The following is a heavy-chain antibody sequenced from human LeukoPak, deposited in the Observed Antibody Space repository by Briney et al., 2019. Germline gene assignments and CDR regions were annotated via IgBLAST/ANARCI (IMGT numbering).Heavy chain of an antibody. J-gene: IGHJ6*01. CDR2: ISGNGDST. Sequence: GGSLRLSCVASGFTLRSYAMSWVRQAPGKGLEWVSAISGNGDSTYYADSVKGRFTISRDNSKNTLYLQMNSLRAEDTAVYYCARESHLYYYGMDVWGQGTTVTVSS. D-gene: IGHD3-10*01. CDR3: ARESHLYYYGMDV. CDR1: GFTLRSYA. V-gene: IGHV3-23*01.